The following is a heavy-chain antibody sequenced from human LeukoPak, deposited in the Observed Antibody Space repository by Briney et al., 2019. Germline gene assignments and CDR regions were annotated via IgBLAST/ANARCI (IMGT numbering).Heavy chain of an antibody. J-gene: IGHJ6*02. CDR2: INSDGSST. V-gene: IGHV3-74*01. Sequence: PGGSLRLSCAASGFTFSSYWMHWVRQAPGKGLVWVSRINSDGSSTSYADSVKGRFTISRDNAKNTLYLQMNSLRAEDTAVYYCARAPMTTVTTFPYYYYGMDVWGQGTTVTVSS. CDR1: GFTFSSYW. CDR3: ARAPMTTVTTFPYYYYGMDV. D-gene: IGHD4-17*01.